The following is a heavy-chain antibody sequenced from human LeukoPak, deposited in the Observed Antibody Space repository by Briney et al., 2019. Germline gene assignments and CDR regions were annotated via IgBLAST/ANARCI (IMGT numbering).Heavy chain of an antibody. CDR1: GGTFSSYA. J-gene: IGHJ4*02. D-gene: IGHD6-25*01. CDR2: IIPIFGTA. V-gene: IGHV1-69*13. Sequence: SVKVSCKASGGTFSSYAISWVRQAPGQGLEWMGGIIPIFGTANYAQKFQGRVTITADESTSTAYMELSSLRSEDTAVYYCARALGMAATEPLSDYWGQGTLVTVSS. CDR3: ARALGMAATEPLSDY.